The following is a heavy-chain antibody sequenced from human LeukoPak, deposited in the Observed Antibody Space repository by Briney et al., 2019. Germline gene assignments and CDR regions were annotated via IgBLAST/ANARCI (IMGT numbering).Heavy chain of an antibody. CDR3: ASPYYYASGSFDV. Sequence: GGSLRLSCAASGFIVRNYYLSWVRQAPGKGLEWVSVIYSGGSTYYADSVKGRFTISRDNSKNTLYLQMNSLRAEDTAVYYCASPYYYASGSFDVWGQGTLVTVSS. D-gene: IGHD3-10*01. CDR2: IYSGGST. CDR1: GFIVRNYY. J-gene: IGHJ4*02. V-gene: IGHV3-53*01.